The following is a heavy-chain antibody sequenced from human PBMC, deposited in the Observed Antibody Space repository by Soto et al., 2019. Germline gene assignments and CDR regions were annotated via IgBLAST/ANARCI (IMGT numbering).Heavy chain of an antibody. V-gene: IGHV3-23*01. J-gene: IGHJ5*02. D-gene: IGHD3-22*01. CDR3: AKDHGYYYDSSGLNWFDP. Sequence: GGSLRLSCAASGFTFSSYAMNWVRQAPGKGLEWVSIISGSGGTTYYADSVKGRFTISRDNSKNTLYLQMNSLRAEDTAVYYCAKDHGYYYDSSGLNWFDPWGQGTLVTVSS. CDR1: GFTFSSYA. CDR2: ISGSGGTT.